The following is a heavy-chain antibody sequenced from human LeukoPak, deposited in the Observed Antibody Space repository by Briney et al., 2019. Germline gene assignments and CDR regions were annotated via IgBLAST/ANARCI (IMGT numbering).Heavy chain of an antibody. CDR3: ARHRKQCLVYFDY. D-gene: IGHD6-19*01. V-gene: IGHV4-59*01. Sequence: SETLSLTCTVSGGSISSYYWSWSRQPPGKGLELIGYIYYSGSTNYNPSLKSRVTISVDASKNQFSLKLSSVTAADTAVYYCARHRKQCLVYFDYWGQGTLVTVSS. CDR1: GGSISSYY. CDR2: IYYSGST. J-gene: IGHJ4*02.